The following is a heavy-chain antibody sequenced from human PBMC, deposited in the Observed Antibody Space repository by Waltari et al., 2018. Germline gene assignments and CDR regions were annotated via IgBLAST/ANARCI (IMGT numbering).Heavy chain of an antibody. CDR2: INPSGGST. CDR1: GYTFTSYY. D-gene: IGHD4-17*01. J-gene: IGHJ3*02. Sequence: QVQLVQSGAEVKKPGASVKVSCKASGYTFTSYYMHWVRQAPGQGLEWRGIINPSGGSTSYAQKFQGRVTRTRDTSTSTVYMGLSSLRSEDTAVYYCATLDTYGGNSGAAFDIWGQGTMVTVSS. CDR3: ATLDTYGGNSGAAFDI. V-gene: IGHV1-46*01.